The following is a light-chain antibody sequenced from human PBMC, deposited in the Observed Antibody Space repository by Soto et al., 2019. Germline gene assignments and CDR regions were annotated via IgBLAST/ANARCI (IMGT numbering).Light chain of an antibody. CDR1: QSVSSY. CDR2: DAS. J-gene: IGKJ1*01. CDR3: QQRSNWRWT. Sequence: EIVLTQSPATLSLSPGERATLSCGASQSVSSYLAWYQQKPGQAPRFLIYDASNRATGIPARFSGSGSGTDFTLTISSLEPEDFAVYYCQQRSNWRWTFGQGTKVDIK. V-gene: IGKV3-11*01.